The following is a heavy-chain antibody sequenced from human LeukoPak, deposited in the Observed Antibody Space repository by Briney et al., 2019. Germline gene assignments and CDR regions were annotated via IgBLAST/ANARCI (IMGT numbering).Heavy chain of an antibody. D-gene: IGHD2-2*01. V-gene: IGHV4-59*08. CDR2: IYYSGST. Sequence: SETLSLTCTVSGGSISSYYWSWIRQPPGKGLEWIGYIYYSGSTNYNPSLKSRVTISVDTSKNQFSLKLSSVTAAGTAVYYCARLSYQENAFDIWGQGTMVTVSS. J-gene: IGHJ3*02. CDR1: GGSISSYY. CDR3: ARLSYQENAFDI.